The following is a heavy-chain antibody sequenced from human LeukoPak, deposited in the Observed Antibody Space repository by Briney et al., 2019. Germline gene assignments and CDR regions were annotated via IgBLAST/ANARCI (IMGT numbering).Heavy chain of an antibody. CDR1: GFTFSSYA. Sequence: PGGSLRLSSAASGFTFSSYAMSWVRQAPGKGLEWVSAISGSGGSTYYADSVKGRFTISRDSSKNTLYLQMNSLRAEDTAVYYCAKEVVVVPAAPSDWGQGTLVTVSS. CDR2: ISGSGGST. V-gene: IGHV3-23*01. J-gene: IGHJ4*02. CDR3: AKEVVVVPAAPSD. D-gene: IGHD2-2*01.